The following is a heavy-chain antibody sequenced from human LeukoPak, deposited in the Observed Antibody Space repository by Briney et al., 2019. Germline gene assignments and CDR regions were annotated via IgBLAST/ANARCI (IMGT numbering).Heavy chain of an antibody. J-gene: IGHJ4*02. Sequence: GGSLRLSCAASGFTVSSTYMSWVRQAPGKGLEWVSVIYSGGRTDYADSVKGRFTTSRDNSKNTLYLQLNSLRAEDTAVYYCARDGATNFDYWGQGTLVTVSS. CDR3: ARDGATNFDY. CDR1: GFTVSSTY. V-gene: IGHV3-66*01. CDR2: IYSGGRT. D-gene: IGHD1-26*01.